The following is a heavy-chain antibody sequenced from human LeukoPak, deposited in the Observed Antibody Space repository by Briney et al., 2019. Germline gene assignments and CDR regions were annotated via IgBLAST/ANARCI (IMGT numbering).Heavy chain of an antibody. V-gene: IGHV3-7*01. CDR3: ARDSSGWYWEGAFDI. CDR2: IKQDGSEK. Sequence: GGSLRLSCAASGFTFSSYWMSWVRQAPGKGLEWVANIKQDGSEKYYVDSVKGRFTISRDNAKNSLYLQMNSLRAEDTAVYYCARDSSGWYWEGAFDIWGQGTMVTVSS. J-gene: IGHJ3*02. CDR1: GFTFSSYW. D-gene: IGHD6-19*01.